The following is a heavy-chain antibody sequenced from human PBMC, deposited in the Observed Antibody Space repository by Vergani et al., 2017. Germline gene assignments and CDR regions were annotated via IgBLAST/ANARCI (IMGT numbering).Heavy chain of an antibody. CDR2: IYYSGST. Sequence: HLQESGPGLVKPSETLSLTCSVSGGSISSSSYYWGWIRQPPGKGLEWIGSIYYSGSTYYNPSLKSRVTISVDTSKNQFSLKLSSVTAADTAVYYCARQEYCSSTSCYAVDYWGQGTLVTVSS. J-gene: IGHJ4*02. D-gene: IGHD2-2*01. V-gene: IGHV4-39*01. CDR3: ARQEYCSSTSCYAVDY. CDR1: GGSISSSSYY.